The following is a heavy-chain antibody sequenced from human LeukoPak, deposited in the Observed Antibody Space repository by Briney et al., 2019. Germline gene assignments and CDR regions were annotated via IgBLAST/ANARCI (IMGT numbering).Heavy chain of an antibody. D-gene: IGHD4-17*01. CDR2: IYYSGST. CDR1: GGSISSGGYY. CDR3: ARARAGYGDVRDGMDV. Sequence: SETLSLTCTVSGGSISSGGYYWSWIRQHPGKGLEWIGYIYYSGSTYYNPSLKSRVTISVDTSKNRFSLKLSSVTAADTAVYYCARARAGYGDVRDGMDVWGQGTTVTVSS. J-gene: IGHJ6*02. V-gene: IGHV4-31*03.